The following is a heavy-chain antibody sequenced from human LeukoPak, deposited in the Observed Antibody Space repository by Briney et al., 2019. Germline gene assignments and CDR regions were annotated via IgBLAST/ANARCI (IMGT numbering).Heavy chain of an antibody. D-gene: IGHD1-26*01. CDR2: IRYDGGNK. CDR3: ARGGSYLSAFDI. J-gene: IGHJ3*02. V-gene: IGHV3-30*02. CDR1: AFTFSSYG. Sequence: GGSLRLSCAASAFTFSSYGMHWVRQAPGKGLEWVAFIRYDGGNKYYADSVKGRFTISRDNSKNTLYLQMNSLRAEDTAVYYCARGGSYLSAFDIWGQGTMVTVSS.